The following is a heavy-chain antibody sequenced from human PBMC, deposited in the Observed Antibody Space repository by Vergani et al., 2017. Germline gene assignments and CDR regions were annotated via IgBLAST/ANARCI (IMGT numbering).Heavy chain of an antibody. D-gene: IGHD3-16*02. CDR1: GGAVNSGSNF. Sequence: QVQLQESGPGLVKPSETLSLTCIVSGGAVNSGSNFWTWIRQPAGKGLEWIGRTSTDGSTNYNPSLKSRVTVSVDTSKTQISLRLTSVTAEDTAVYYCARETVVTSWDGYRFHYMDVWGKGTTVTVSS. CDR3: ARETVVTSWDGYRFHYMDV. CDR2: TSTDGST. V-gene: IGHV4-61*02. J-gene: IGHJ6*03.